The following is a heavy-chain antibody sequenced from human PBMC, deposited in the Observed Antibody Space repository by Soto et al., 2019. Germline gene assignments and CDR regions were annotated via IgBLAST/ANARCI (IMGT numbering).Heavy chain of an antibody. D-gene: IGHD3-10*01. J-gene: IGHJ5*02. CDR3: AKGKSTGDIDWFDP. V-gene: IGHV3-23*01. CDR1: GFTLQNYA. CDR2: LIGGHYGT. Sequence: PGGSLRLSCTASGFTLQNYAMAWVRQAPGKGLEWVSTLIGGHYGTAYSYSVKGRFTVSRDNSKNCLYLQMNSLGVEDTAVYFCAKGKSTGDIDWFDPWGQGSLVTVSS.